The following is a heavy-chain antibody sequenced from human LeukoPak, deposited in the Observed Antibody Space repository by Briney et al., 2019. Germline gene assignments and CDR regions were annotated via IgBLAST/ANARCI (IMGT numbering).Heavy chain of an antibody. CDR3: ARVRGFRGAFDI. CDR1: GGSFSGYY. J-gene: IGHJ3*02. CDR2: INHSGST. Sequence: SETLSLTCAVYGGSFSGYYWSWIRQPPGKGLEWMGEINHSGSTNYNPSLQSRVTISVDTSKNQSSLKLSSVTAADTAVYYCARVRGFRGAFDIWGQGTMVTVSS. D-gene: IGHD3-10*01. V-gene: IGHV4-34*01.